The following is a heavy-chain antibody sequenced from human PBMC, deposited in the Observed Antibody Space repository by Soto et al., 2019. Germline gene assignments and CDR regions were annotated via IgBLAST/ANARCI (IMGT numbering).Heavy chain of an antibody. CDR2: ISYDETNK. J-gene: IGHJ4*02. Sequence: GGSLRLSCAASGFIFSNYGMHWVRQAPGKGLEWVAVISYDETNKYYADSVKGRFTISRDNSKNTLSLQMNSLRSEDTAVYFCAKGTANGGSPLAYWAQG. CDR1: GFIFSNYG. CDR3: AKGTANGGSPLAY. V-gene: IGHV3-30*18. D-gene: IGHD2-2*01.